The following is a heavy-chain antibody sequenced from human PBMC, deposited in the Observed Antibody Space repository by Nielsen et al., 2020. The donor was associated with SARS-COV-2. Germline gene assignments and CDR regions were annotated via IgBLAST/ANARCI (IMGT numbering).Heavy chain of an antibody. J-gene: IGHJ3*02. V-gene: IGHV3-9*01. CDR1: GFTFDDYA. Sequence: SLKISCAASGFTFDDYAMHWVRQAPGKGLEWVSGISWNSGSIGYADSVKGRFTISRDNAKNSVYLQMNSLRAEDTAVYFCARCYGDYFYDAFDMWGQGTMVTVSS. CDR2: ISWNSGSI. CDR3: ARCYGDYFYDAFDM. D-gene: IGHD4-17*01.